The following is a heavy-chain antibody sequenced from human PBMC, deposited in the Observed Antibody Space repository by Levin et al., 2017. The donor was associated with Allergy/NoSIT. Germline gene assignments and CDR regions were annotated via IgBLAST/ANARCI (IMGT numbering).Heavy chain of an antibody. CDR1: GFTFSDYY. V-gene: IGHV3-11*01. CDR3: ARGVDTTLVPSFDY. D-gene: IGHD5-18*01. Sequence: LSLTCAASGFTFSDYYMSWIRQAPGKGLEWLSYITSSGTTIYYADSVKGRFTISRDNAKNSLFLQMHSLRADDTAVYYCARGVDTTLVPSFDYWGQGAQVTVSS. J-gene: IGHJ4*02. CDR2: ITSSGTTI.